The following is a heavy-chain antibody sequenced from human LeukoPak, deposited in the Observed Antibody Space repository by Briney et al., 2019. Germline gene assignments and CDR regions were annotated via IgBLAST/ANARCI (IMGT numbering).Heavy chain of an antibody. V-gene: IGHV4-34*01. CDR3: ARGLDRSTWCGELAKSWFDP. D-gene: IGHD3-10*01. CDR1: GGSFSDDY. CDR2: INHSGSH. J-gene: IGHJ5*02. Sequence: NPSETLSLTCAVSGGSFSDDYWNWIRQPPGEGLEWLGEINHSGSHEFNPSLKSRVTISVDTSKNQFSLKLSSVTAADTAVYYCARGLDRSTWCGELAKSWFDPWGQGTLVTVSS.